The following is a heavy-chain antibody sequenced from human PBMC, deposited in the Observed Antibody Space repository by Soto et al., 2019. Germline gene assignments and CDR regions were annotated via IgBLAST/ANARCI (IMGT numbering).Heavy chain of an antibody. CDR1: GGSISSSSYH. CDR2: IYYSGST. CDR3: ASRDGYNRGVDY. J-gene: IGHJ4*02. D-gene: IGHD5-12*01. V-gene: IGHV4-39*01. Sequence: PSETLSLTCTVSGGSISSSSYHWGWIRQPPGKGLEWIGSIYYSGSTYYNPSLKSRVTISVDTSKNQFSLKLSSVTAADTAVYYCASRDGYNRGVDYWGQGTLVTVSS.